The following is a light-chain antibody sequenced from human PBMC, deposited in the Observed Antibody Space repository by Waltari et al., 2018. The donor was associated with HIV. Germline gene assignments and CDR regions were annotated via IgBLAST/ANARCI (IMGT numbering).Light chain of an antibody. Sequence: QSALTQPPSVSGSPGQSVTISCTGSSSDVGSYNRVSWYQQPPGTAPKLMIYEVSTRPSGVPDRFSGSKSGNTASLIISGLQAEDEADYYCSSYTSSNLVFGGGTKLTVL. CDR1: SSDVGSYNR. CDR3: SSYTSSNLV. V-gene: IGLV2-18*02. J-gene: IGLJ2*01. CDR2: EVS.